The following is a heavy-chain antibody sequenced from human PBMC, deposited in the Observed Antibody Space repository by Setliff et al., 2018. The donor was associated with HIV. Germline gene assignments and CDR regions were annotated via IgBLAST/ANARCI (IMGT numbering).Heavy chain of an antibody. J-gene: IGHJ1*01. V-gene: IGHV3-23*01. Sequence: GGSLRLSCAASGFTFSSYAMSWVRQAPGKGLEWVSASSGSGGSTYYADSVKGRFTISSDNSKNTLYLQMNSLRAEDTAVYYCANSGTTAIEYFQHWGQGTLVTVSS. D-gene: IGHD4-17*01. CDR2: SSGSGGST. CDR1: GFTFSSYA. CDR3: ANSGTTAIEYFQH.